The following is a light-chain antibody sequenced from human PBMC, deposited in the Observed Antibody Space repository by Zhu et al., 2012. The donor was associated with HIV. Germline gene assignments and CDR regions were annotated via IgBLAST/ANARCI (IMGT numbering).Light chain of an antibody. CDR3: QHYDNYPYT. J-gene: IGKJ2*01. Sequence: DIQMTQSPSTLSASVGDRVTITCRASQNIHDWLAWYQQKPGEAPKLLIYKASNLESGVPSRFSGSGSGTDFSLTISSLQPDDFATYYCQHYDNYPYTFGQGTKLDIK. CDR1: QNIHDW. V-gene: IGKV1-5*03. CDR2: KAS.